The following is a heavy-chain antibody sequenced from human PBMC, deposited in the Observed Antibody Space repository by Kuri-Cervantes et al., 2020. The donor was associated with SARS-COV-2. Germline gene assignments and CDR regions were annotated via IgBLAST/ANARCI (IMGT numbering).Heavy chain of an antibody. CDR2: INQDGSEK. Sequence: GESLKISCGASGFTLSGYWMSWVRQAPGKGLEWVANINQDGSEKTYADSVKGRFTISRDNSKNTLYLQMNSLRAEDTAVYYCAKDSGRAGGYYRGGMDVWGQGTTVTVSS. CDR3: AKDSGRAGGYYRGGMDV. V-gene: IGHV3-7*01. CDR1: GFTLSGYW. D-gene: IGHD3-3*01. J-gene: IGHJ6*02.